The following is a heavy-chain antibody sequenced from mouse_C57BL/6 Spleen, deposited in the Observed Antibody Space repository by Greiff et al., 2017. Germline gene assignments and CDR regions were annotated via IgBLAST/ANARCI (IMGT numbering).Heavy chain of an antibody. V-gene: IGHV1-5*01. Sequence: VQLKQSGTVLARPGASVKMSCKASGYTFTSYWMHWVKQRPGQGLEWIGAIYPGNSDTSYNQKFKGKAKLTAVTSASTAYMELSSLTNEDSAVYYGTRYPYNSSSLYDFDYWGQGTTLTVSS. CDR1: GYTFTSYW. CDR2: IYPGNSDT. CDR3: TRYPYNSSSLYDFDY. D-gene: IGHD1-1*01. J-gene: IGHJ2*01.